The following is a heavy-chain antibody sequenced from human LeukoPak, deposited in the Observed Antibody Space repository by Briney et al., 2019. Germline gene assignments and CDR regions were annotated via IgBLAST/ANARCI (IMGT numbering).Heavy chain of an antibody. CDR2: IYHSGST. Sequence: SETLSLTCAVSGYSISSGYYWGWIRQPRGQGLEWIGSIYHSGSTYYNPSLKSRVTISVDTSKNQFSLKLSSVTAADTAVYYCARKYCSGGSCSGLYNWFDPWGQGTLVTVSS. V-gene: IGHV4-38-2*01. CDR3: ARKYCSGGSCSGLYNWFDP. J-gene: IGHJ5*02. CDR1: GYSISSGYY. D-gene: IGHD2-15*01.